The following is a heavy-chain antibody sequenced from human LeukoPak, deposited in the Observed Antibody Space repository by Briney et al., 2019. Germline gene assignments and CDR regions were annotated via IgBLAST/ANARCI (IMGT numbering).Heavy chain of an antibody. CDR1: GFTFTSSA. D-gene: IGHD3-10*01. J-gene: IGHJ4*02. Sequence: ASVKVSCKASGFTFTSSAVQWVRQARGQRLEWIGWIVVGSGNTNYAQKFQERVTITRDMSTSTAYMELSSLRSEDTAVYYCARGVLLWFGEKGYFDYWGQGTLVTVSS. CDR3: ARGVLLWFGEKGYFDY. V-gene: IGHV1-58*01. CDR2: IVVGSGNT.